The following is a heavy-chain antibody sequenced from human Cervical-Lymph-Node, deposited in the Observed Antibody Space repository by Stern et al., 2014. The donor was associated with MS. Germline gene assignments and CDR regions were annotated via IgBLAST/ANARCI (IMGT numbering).Heavy chain of an antibody. CDR3: ARLKHSLTSGTYFNY. D-gene: IGHD3-10*01. CDR1: GYSFSNYW. V-gene: IGHV5-51*03. CDR2: IYPDDSDT. J-gene: IGHJ4*02. Sequence: VQLVESGAEVKKPGESLKISCKVSGYSFSNYWIGWVRQMPGKGLEWMGIIYPDDSDTRYSPSFQGQATISAANSITPAYLQWSSLKASDTAMYYCARLKHSLTSGTYFNYWGQGTLVTVSS.